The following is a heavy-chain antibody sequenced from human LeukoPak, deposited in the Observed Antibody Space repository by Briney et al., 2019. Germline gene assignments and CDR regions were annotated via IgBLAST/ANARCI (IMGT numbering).Heavy chain of an antibody. CDR2: ISRGGSEI. J-gene: IGHJ1*01. CDR1: GFTLSSYA. Sequence: GGSLRLSCAASGFTLSSYAMSWVRQAPGQGLDWVSGISRGGSEIYYADSAKGRFTISRDNSKNTLYLQMNSLRVEDTAVYYRAKDYGGVWYAGYFQQWGQGAVVTVSS. V-gene: IGHV3-23*01. D-gene: IGHD2-8*02. CDR3: AKDYGGVWYAGYFQQ.